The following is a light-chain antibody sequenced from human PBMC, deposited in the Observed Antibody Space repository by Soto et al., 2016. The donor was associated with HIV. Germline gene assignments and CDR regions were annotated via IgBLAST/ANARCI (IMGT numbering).Light chain of an antibody. CDR1: SLRNYY. CDR3: KLPGTAVVDPHYV. CDR2: GKN. Sequence: SSELTQDPAVSVALGQTVRITCQGDSLRNYYATWYQQKPGQAPLLVIYGKNNRPSGIPDRFSGSSSGNTASLTITGAQAEDEADYYCKLPGTAVVDPHYVFGVGTKVTV. V-gene: IGLV3-19*01. J-gene: IGLJ1*01.